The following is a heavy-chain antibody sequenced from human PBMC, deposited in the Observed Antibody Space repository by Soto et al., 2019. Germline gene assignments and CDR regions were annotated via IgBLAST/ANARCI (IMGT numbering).Heavy chain of an antibody. CDR2: ISGSGDST. Sequence: EVQLLESGGGLVKPGGSLRLSCAASGFTFGDYAMSWVRQAPGKGLEWVSAISGSGDSTRHADSVKGRFTISRDNSKNTLYLQMNRLRVDDTAVYYCGKERRGSGSFICNNWGQGTLVTVSS. V-gene: IGHV3-23*01. CDR3: GKERRGSGSFICNN. J-gene: IGHJ4*02. D-gene: IGHD6-19*01. CDR1: GFTFGDYA.